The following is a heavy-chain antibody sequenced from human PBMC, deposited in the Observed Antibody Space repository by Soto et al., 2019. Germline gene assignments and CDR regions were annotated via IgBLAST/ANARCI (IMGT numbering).Heavy chain of an antibody. CDR1: GFTFSSYG. Sequence: XGSLRLSCAAAGFTFSSYGMHWVRQAPGKGLEWVAVISYDGSNKYYADSVKGRFTISRDNSKNTLYLQMNSLRAEDTAVYYCAKDQVIAAARNYYYGMDVWGQGTTVTVSS. V-gene: IGHV3-30*18. D-gene: IGHD6-13*01. J-gene: IGHJ6*02. CDR2: ISYDGSNK. CDR3: AKDQVIAAARNYYYGMDV.